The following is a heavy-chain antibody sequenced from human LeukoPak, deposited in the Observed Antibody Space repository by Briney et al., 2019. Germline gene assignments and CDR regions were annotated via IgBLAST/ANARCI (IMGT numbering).Heavy chain of an antibody. Sequence: PSETLSLTCTVSGGSISSGSYYWSWIRQPAGKGLEWIGRIYTSGSTNYNPSLKSRVTISVDTSKNQFSLKLSSVTAADTAVYYCASHFLGTYFPLDWGQGTLVTVSS. CDR3: ASHFLGTYFPLD. J-gene: IGHJ4*02. D-gene: IGHD1-1*01. V-gene: IGHV4-61*02. CDR1: GGSISSGSYY. CDR2: IYTSGST.